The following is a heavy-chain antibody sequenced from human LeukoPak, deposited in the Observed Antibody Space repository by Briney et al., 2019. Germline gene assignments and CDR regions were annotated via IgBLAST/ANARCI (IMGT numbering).Heavy chain of an antibody. Sequence: KSGGSLRLSCAASGFTFGSYSMNWVRQAPGKGLEWLSSISSSTSHIYYADSVKGRFTISRDNAEDSLYLQMNSLRAEDTAVYFCARGQHGIFGLINPDSWGQGTLVTVSS. CDR3: ARGQHGIFGLINPDS. J-gene: IGHJ4*02. CDR2: ISSSTSHI. D-gene: IGHD3/OR15-3a*01. CDR1: GFTFGSYS. V-gene: IGHV3-21*04.